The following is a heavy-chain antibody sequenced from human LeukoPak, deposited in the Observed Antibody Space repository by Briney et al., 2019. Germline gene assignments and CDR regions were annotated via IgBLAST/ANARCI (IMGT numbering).Heavy chain of an antibody. J-gene: IGHJ6*03. CDR1: GGSISSSSYY. D-gene: IGHD3-10*01. CDR2: IYYSGST. V-gene: IGHV4-39*07. Sequence: SETLSLTCTVSGGSISSSSYYWGWIRQPPGKGLEWIGSIYYSGSTYYNPSLKSRVTISVDTSKNQFSLKLSSVTAADTAVYYCARGVRYYGSGSSLYYYYYMDVWGKGTTVTISS. CDR3: ARGVRYYGSGSSLYYYYYMDV.